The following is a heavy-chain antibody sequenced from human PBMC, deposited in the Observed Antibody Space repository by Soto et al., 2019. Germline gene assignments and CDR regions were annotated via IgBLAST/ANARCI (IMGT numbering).Heavy chain of an antibody. D-gene: IGHD7-27*01. CDR3: ENTFWPVGKY. Sequence: PGGSLRPSCAASGFTFSNYLLHWVRQAAGEGLVWVSRIKSDGSGKTYADSVKGRFTISRDHPKNTLYLHTNSLRAEDTAVYSCENTFWPVGKYWGQGIPVTVSS. CDR2: IKSDGSGK. V-gene: IGHV3-74*01. CDR1: GFTFSNYL. J-gene: IGHJ4*02.